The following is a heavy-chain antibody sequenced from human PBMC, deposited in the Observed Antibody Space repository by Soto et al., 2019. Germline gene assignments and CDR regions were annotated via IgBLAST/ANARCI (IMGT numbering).Heavy chain of an antibody. J-gene: IGHJ3*02. V-gene: IGHV3-53*01. D-gene: IGHD5-12*01. CDR2: LYAGGAT. CDR3: AGQRANGYGHPTDALDI. CDR1: GFSVSDNY. Sequence: EVQLVESGGGLIQPGGSLRLSCAASGFSVSDNYMNWVRQAAGKGLQWVSLLYAGGATFYADSVKGRFTISRDSSKNTLYLQMDSLRAEDTAVHYCAGQRANGYGHPTDALDIWGQGTVVSVSS.